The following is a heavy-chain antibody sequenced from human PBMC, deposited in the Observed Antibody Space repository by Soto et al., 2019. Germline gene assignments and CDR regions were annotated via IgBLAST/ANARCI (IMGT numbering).Heavy chain of an antibody. CDR3: ARDPSYGDYSYYGMDV. CDR2: IYYSWNT. J-gene: IGHJ6*02. Sequence: QVQLQESGPGLVKPSQTLSLTCTFSGASINGGGYYWSWIRQHPGKGLEWIGSIYYSWNTYYSPSIKSRVTITVNTSKNHFSLRLTAETAADTAVYYCARDPSYGDYSYYGMDVWGQGTTVTVSS. CDR1: GASINGGGYY. V-gene: IGHV4-31*03. D-gene: IGHD4-17*01.